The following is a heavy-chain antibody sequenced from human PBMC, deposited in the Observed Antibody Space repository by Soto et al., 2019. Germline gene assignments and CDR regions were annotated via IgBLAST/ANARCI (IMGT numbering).Heavy chain of an antibody. CDR3: TTSAEGPTRYIYYYYGMDV. CDR1: GFTFSNSW. J-gene: IGHJ6*02. D-gene: IGHD3-9*01. V-gene: IGHV3-15*01. Sequence: GSLRRSCAASGFTFSNSWMSWVRQAPWKGLEWVGRIKSKTDGGTTDYAAPVKGRFTISRDDSKNTLYLQMNSLKTEDTAVYYCTTSAEGPTRYIYYYYGMDVWGQGTTVTVSS. CDR2: IKSKTDGGTT.